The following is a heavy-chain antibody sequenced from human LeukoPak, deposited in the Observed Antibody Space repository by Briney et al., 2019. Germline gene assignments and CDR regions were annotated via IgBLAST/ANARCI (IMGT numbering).Heavy chain of an antibody. CDR3: ARDQDTAMANHFDY. V-gene: IGHV3-53*01. J-gene: IGHJ4*02. CDR2: IYSDNT. CDR1: EFIVSINY. D-gene: IGHD5-18*01. Sequence: GGSLRLSCAVSEFIVSINYMTWVRQAPGKGLEWVSFIYSDNTHYSDSVKGRFTISRDNSKNTLYLQMNSLRAEDTAVYYCARDQDTAMANHFDYWGQGTLVTVSS.